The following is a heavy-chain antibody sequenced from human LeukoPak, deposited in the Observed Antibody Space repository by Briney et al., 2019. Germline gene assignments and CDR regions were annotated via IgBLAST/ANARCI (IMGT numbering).Heavy chain of an antibody. CDR2: IAYDGSNK. J-gene: IGHJ4*02. CDR1: GFTFSSYA. V-gene: IGHV3-30*04. D-gene: IGHD2-2*01. CDR3: AREESQTPLLGYCSSTSCQLFDY. Sequence: GGSLRLSCAASGFTFSSYAMHWVRQAPGKGLEWVSVIAYDGSNKYYADSVKGRFTISRDNSKNTLYLQMNSMRAEDTAVYYCAREESQTPLLGYCSSTSCQLFDYWGQGTLVTASS.